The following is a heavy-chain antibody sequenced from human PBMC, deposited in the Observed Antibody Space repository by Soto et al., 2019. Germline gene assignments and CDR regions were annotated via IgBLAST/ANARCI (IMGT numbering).Heavy chain of an antibody. CDR1: GFTFSSYW. CDR2: IKQDGSEE. J-gene: IGHJ6*02. D-gene: IGHD6-13*01. CDR3: ARIAASGRGWDV. V-gene: IGHV3-7*01. Sequence: EVQLVESGGGLVQPGGSLRLSCEDSGFTFSSYWMSWVRQAPVKGLEWVGNIKQDGSEENYADSVKGRFTISRDNAKNSMYLQMNSLRVEDTAVYYCARIAASGRGWDVWGQGTTVVVSS.